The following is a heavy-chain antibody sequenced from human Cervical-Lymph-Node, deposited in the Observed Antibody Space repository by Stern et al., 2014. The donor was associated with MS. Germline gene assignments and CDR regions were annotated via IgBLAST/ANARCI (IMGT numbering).Heavy chain of an antibody. CDR2: LNPSGSTT. J-gene: IGHJ3*02. D-gene: IGHD3-3*01. CDR1: GDTVIRSY. V-gene: IGHV1-46*01. Sequence: MQLVQSGAVVKKPGSSVKISCEASGDTVIRSYMHWVRQAPGQGLEGLGLLNPSGSTTIYAQAFQGRVTRTRGTRPTDGSLETGNLRSGDTAVYYCASDSSGYDGFDIWGQGTLVTVSS. CDR3: ASDSSGYDGFDI.